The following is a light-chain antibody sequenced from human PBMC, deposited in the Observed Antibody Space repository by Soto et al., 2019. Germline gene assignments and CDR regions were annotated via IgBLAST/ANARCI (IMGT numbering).Light chain of an antibody. Sequence: EIVLTQSPGTLALSPGEGATLSCRASQSVSKYLAWYQQKPGQAPRLLIYGASSRATGIPDSFSGSGSGTDFTLTINRLEPEDFAVYYCQQYGGSPQTFGQGTKV. V-gene: IGKV3-20*01. J-gene: IGKJ1*01. CDR2: GAS. CDR3: QQYGGSPQT. CDR1: QSVSKY.